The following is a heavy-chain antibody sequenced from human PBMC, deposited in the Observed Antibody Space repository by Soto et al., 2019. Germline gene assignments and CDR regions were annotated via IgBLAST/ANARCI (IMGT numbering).Heavy chain of an antibody. D-gene: IGHD3-16*02. CDR2: IYWNDDK. Sequence: QITVKESGPTLVKPTQTLTLTCTFSGFSLSTSGVGVGWIRQPPGKALEWLALIYWNDDKRYSPSLKSRLTITKDTSKNQVVLTMTNMDPVDTATYYCAHLPWYYDYVWGSYRREYPFDYWGQGTLVTVSS. V-gene: IGHV2-5*01. CDR3: AHLPWYYDYVWGSYRREYPFDY. CDR1: GFSLSTSGVG. J-gene: IGHJ4*02.